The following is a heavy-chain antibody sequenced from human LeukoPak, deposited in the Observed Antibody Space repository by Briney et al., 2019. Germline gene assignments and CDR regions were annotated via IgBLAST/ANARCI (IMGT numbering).Heavy chain of an antibody. CDR2: IYADGSS. V-gene: IGHV4-61*02. CDR1: GGSIGSDNSY. J-gene: IGHJ4*02. D-gene: IGHD3-10*01. CDR3: ARGYYYRT. Sequence: SETLSLTCTVSGGSIGSDNSYWNWIRQPAGKALEWIGRIYADGSSNYNPSLKSRVTILVDTSKNQFSLRLSSMTAADTAVYFCARGYYYRTWGLGTLVTVSS.